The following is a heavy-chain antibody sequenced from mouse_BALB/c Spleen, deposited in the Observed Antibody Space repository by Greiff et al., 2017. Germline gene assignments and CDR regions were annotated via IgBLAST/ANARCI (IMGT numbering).Heavy chain of an antibody. CDR2: INSDGGST. CDR3: ARMRSTMITTWFAY. V-gene: IGHV5-2*01. Sequence: EVKLMESGGGLVQPGESLKLSCESNEYEFPSHDMSWVRKTPEKRLELVAAINSDGGSTYYPDTMERRFIISRDNTKKTLYLQMSSLRSEDTALYYCARMRSTMITTWFAYWGQGTLVTVSA. D-gene: IGHD2-4*01. CDR1: EYEFPSHD. J-gene: IGHJ3*01.